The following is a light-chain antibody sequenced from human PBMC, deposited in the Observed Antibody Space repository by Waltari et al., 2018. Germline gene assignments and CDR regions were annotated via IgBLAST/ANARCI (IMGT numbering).Light chain of an antibody. CDR3: QQRSNWLIT. CDR2: DAS. V-gene: IGKV3-11*01. Sequence: EIVLTQSPATLSLSPGERATLSCRASQSVSSYLACYQQKPGQAPRLLIYDASNRATGIPARSSGSGSGTDFTLTISSLEPEDFAVYYCQQRSNWLITFGQGTRLEIK. J-gene: IGKJ5*01. CDR1: QSVSSY.